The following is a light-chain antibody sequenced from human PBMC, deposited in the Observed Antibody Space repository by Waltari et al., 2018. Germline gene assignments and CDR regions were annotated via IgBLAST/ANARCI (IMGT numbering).Light chain of an antibody. CDR3: VLYMGSGIWM. V-gene: IGLV8-61*01. Sequence: QTVVTQEPSFSVSPGGTVTLTCGLSSGSVSTSYYPSWYQQTPGQAPRTLIYSTDSRSSGVPDRFSGSILGNKAALTITGAQADDEADYSCVLYMGSGIWMFGGGTKVTVL. CDR2: STD. CDR1: SGSVSTSYY. J-gene: IGLJ3*02.